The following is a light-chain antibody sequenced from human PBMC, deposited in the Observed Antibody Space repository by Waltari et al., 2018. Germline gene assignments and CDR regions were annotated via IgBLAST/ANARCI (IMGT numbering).Light chain of an antibody. V-gene: IGKV4-1*01. Sequence: DIVMTQSPDSLAVSLGERATIHCKSSQSVLYSSNNKNYLAWYHQKPGQPPKLLIYWAATREAGVPDRFSGSGGATDFTLTISSLQAEDVAVYYCQQYYGTPPYTFGQGTKLEIK. CDR3: QQYYGTPPYT. CDR1: QSVLYSSNNKNY. J-gene: IGKJ2*01. CDR2: WAA.